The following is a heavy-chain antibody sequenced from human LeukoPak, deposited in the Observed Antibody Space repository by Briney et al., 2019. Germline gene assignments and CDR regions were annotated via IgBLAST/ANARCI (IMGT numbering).Heavy chain of an antibody. V-gene: IGHV5-51*01. J-gene: IGHJ4*02. Sequence: GESLKISCQGSGYSFTSYWIAWVRQLPGKGLEWMGIIYPGDSDTRYSPSFQGQVTISADKSISTAYLQWSSLKASDIAMYYCARPGRGFGELVWGQGTLVTVSS. D-gene: IGHD3-10*01. CDR1: GYSFTSYW. CDR3: ARPGRGFGELV. CDR2: IYPGDSDT.